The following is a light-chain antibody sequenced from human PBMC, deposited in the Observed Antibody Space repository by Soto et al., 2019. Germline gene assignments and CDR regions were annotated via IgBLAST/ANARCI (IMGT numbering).Light chain of an antibody. V-gene: IGKV3-15*01. J-gene: IGKJ2*01. CDR1: QSVSTN. CDR3: QQYNNWSYT. Sequence: EIVMTQSPATLSVSPGERATLSCRASQSVSTNLAWYQQKAGQAPRLLIYGASTRATGIPGRFSGSGSGTEFTLTISSLQSEDFAFYYCQQYNNWSYTFGQGTKLEIK. CDR2: GAS.